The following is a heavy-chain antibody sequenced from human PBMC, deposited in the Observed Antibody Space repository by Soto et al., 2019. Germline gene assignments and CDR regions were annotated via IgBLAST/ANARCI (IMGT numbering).Heavy chain of an antibody. D-gene: IGHD4-4*01. CDR1: GFTFSSYG. Sequence: GGSLRLSCAASGFTFSSYGMHWVRQAPGKGLEWVAVIWYDGSNKYYADSVKGRFTISRDNSKNTLYLQMNSLRAEDTAVYYCARDAGKRMTTMDYYYYMDVWGKGTTVTVSS. V-gene: IGHV3-33*01. CDR3: ARDAGKRMTTMDYYYYMDV. J-gene: IGHJ6*03. CDR2: IWYDGSNK.